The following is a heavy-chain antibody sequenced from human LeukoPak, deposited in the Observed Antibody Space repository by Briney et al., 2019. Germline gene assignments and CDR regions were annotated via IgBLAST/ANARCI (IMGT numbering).Heavy chain of an antibody. J-gene: IGHJ4*02. V-gene: IGHV3-64D*06. D-gene: IGHD3-3*01. CDR1: GLTFSGYD. Sequence: GGSLRLSCSASGLTFSGYDMHWVRQAPGKGLECVSTITSNGGGTYYADSVKGRFTISRDNSKNTLSLQMSSLRADDTAVYYCAKVGFATYDYWGQGTLVTVSS. CDR3: AKVGFATYDY. CDR2: ITSNGGGT.